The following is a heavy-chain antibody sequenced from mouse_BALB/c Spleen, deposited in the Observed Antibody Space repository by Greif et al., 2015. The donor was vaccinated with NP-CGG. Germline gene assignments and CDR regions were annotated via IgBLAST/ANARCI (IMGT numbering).Heavy chain of an antibody. V-gene: IGHV1S81*02. CDR3: TRSFTGGFAY. Sequence: VKLMESGAELVKPGASVKLSCKASGYTFTSYYMYWVKQRPGQGLEWIGGINPSNGGTNFNEKFKSKATLTVDKSSSTAYMQLSSLTSEDSAVYYCTRSFTGGFAYWGQGTLVTVSA. J-gene: IGHJ3*01. CDR2: INPSNGGT. CDR1: GYTFTSYY.